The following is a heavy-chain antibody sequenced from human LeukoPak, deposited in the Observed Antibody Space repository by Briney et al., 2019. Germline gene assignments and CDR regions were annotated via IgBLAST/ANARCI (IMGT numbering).Heavy chain of an antibody. V-gene: IGHV4-39*07. D-gene: IGHD6-13*01. J-gene: IGHJ5*02. CDR2: IYHSGST. Sequence: NASETLSLTCTVSGGSISSSSYYWGWIRQPPGKGLEWIGSIYHSGSTNYNPSLKSRVTISVDKSKNQFSLKLSSVTAADTAVYYCARDQGVIAAAGRGFDPWGQGTLVTVSS. CDR1: GGSISSSSYY. CDR3: ARDQGVIAAAGRGFDP.